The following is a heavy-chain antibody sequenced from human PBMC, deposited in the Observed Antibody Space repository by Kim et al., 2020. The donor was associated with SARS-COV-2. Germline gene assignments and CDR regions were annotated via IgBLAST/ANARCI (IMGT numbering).Heavy chain of an antibody. J-gene: IGHJ4*02. CDR3: ARDGAPGY. CDR2: ISSGSNTI. CDR1: GFTLSTYS. V-gene: IGHV3-48*02. Sequence: GGSLRLSCVASGFTLSTYSMNWVRQAPGKGLEWVSYISSGSNTIYYADSVKGRFTISRDNAKNSLFLQMHNPRDEDTAVYYCARDGAPGYWGQGTLVTVSS. D-gene: IGHD3-16*01.